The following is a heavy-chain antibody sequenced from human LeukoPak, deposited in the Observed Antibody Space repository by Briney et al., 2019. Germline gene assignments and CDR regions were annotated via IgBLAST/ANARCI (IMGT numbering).Heavy chain of an antibody. V-gene: IGHV3-7*01. CDR1: GFTFTNYW. J-gene: IGHJ4*02. D-gene: IGHD5-18*01. CDR3: ARDLRAGSYGFD. CDR2: IKQDGSEK. Sequence: PGGSLRLSCAASGFTFTNYWMSWVRQAPGKGLEWVANIKQDGSEKYYVDSEKGRFTISRDNARNSVYLQMNSLRAEDTAVYYCARDLRAGSYGFDWGQGTLVTVSS.